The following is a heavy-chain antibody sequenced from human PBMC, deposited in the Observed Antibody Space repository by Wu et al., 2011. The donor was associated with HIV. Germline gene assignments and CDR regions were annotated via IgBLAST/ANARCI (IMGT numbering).Heavy chain of an antibody. CDR1: GYTFTGYY. V-gene: IGHV1-2*02. CDR2: INPNSGGT. J-gene: IGHJ4*02. D-gene: IGHD2-15*01. Sequence: QVQLVQSGAEVKKPGASVKVSCKASGYTFTGYYMHWVRQAPGQGLEWMGWINPNSGGTNYAQKFQGRVTMTRDTSISTAYMELSRLRSDDTAVYYCARRAPCSGGSCSVDFDYWGQGTLVTVSS. CDR3: ARRAPCSGGSCSVDFDY.